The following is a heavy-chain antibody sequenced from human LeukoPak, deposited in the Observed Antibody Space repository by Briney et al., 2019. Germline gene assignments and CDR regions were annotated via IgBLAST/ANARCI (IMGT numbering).Heavy chain of an antibody. CDR3: ARYCSSTSCYSDWFDP. Sequence: GSLRLSCAASGFTFSSYWMSWVRQAPGKGLEWVANIKQDGSEKYYVDSVKGRFTISRDNAKNSLYLQMNSLRAEDTAVYYCARYCSSTSCYSDWFDPWGQGTLVTVSS. CDR1: GFTFSSYW. CDR2: IKQDGSEK. D-gene: IGHD2-2*01. J-gene: IGHJ5*02. V-gene: IGHV3-7*03.